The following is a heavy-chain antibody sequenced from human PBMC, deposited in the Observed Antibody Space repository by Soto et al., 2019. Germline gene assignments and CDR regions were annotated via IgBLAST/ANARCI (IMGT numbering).Heavy chain of an antibody. Sequence: GGSLRLSCAASGFTFSNYTMNWVRQAPGKGLEWVSSISSRSTYIYHADSVKGRFTISRDNAKNSLNLQMNNLRAEDTAVYYCARDSRPDFWSGYSPYYMDVWGKGTTVTVS. J-gene: IGHJ6*03. CDR1: GFTFSNYT. CDR3: ARDSRPDFWSGYSPYYMDV. CDR2: ISSRSTYI. D-gene: IGHD3-3*01. V-gene: IGHV3-21*01.